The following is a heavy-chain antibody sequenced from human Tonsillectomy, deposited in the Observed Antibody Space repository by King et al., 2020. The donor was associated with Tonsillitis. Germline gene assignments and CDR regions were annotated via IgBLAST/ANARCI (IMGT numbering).Heavy chain of an antibody. CDR1: GFTFSSYT. V-gene: IGHV3-21*01. Sequence: EVQLVESGGGLVKPGGSLRLSCAASGFTFSSYTINWVRQAPGKGLEWVSSISSSSRYIHYAASVKGRFTISRDNAKNSLYLQMNSLRGEDTAVDYCARAPGWRAAAGYYYYGMDVWGQGTTVTVS. CDR2: ISSSSRYI. J-gene: IGHJ6*02. D-gene: IGHD6-13*01. CDR3: ARAPGWRAAAGYYYYGMDV.